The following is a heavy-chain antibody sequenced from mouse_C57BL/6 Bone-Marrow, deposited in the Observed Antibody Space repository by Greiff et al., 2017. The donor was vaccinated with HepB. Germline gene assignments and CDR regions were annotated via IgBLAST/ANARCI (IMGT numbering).Heavy chain of an antibody. CDR1: GYTFTSYW. J-gene: IGHJ3*01. V-gene: IGHV1-50*01. Sequence: QVQLQQPGAELVKPGASVKLSCKASGYTFTSYWMQWVKQRPGQGLEWIGEIDPSDSYTNYNQKFKGKATLTVETSSSTAYMQLSSLTSEDSAVYYCARGGNWAWFAYWGQGTLVTVSA. CDR2: IDPSDSYT. CDR3: ARGGNWAWFAY. D-gene: IGHD4-1*01.